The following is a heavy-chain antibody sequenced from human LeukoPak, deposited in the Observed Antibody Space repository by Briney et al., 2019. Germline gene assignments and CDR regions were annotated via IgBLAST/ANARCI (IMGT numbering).Heavy chain of an antibody. CDR1: GGSFSGYY. CDR2: INHSGST. CDR3: ARGMRIVGATNFDY. J-gene: IGHJ4*02. Sequence: SETLSLTCAVYGGSFSGYYWSWIRQPPGKGLEWIGEINHSGSTNYNPPLKSRVTISVDTSKNQFSLKLSSVTAADTAVYYCARGMRIVGATNFDYWGQGTLVTVSS. D-gene: IGHD1-26*01. V-gene: IGHV4-34*01.